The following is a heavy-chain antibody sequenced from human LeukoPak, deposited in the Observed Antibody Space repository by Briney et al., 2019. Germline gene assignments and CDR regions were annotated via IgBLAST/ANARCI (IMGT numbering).Heavy chain of an antibody. CDR3: ATYGSAAFFDN. CDR2: MYYTGTS. D-gene: IGHD4-17*01. V-gene: IGHV4-39*02. CDR1: GDSVRNRLYY. J-gene: IGHJ4*02. Sequence: SETLSLTCSVSGDSVRNRLYYWGWVRQTPGEGLEWIGSMYYTGTSYYNPSLRSRATISVDTSKNHFSLRLTALTATDTAIYYCATYGSAAFFDNWGQGTLVTVSS.